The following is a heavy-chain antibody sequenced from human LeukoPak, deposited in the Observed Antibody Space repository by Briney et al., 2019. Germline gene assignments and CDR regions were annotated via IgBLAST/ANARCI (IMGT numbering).Heavy chain of an antibody. CDR1: SESSGGDD. CDR2: VSPGGST. D-gene: IGHD3-3*01. Sequence: EPSETLSLTCAMHSESSGGDDWTWIRQPPGKGLEWIGEVSPGGSTRYNPSLRSRVTISLDTSRSRFSLRLSSVTAADTAVYYCARALEIPRGFYDAFDIWGQGTMVTVSS. CDR3: ARALEIPRGFYDAFDI. J-gene: IGHJ3*02. V-gene: IGHV4-34*01.